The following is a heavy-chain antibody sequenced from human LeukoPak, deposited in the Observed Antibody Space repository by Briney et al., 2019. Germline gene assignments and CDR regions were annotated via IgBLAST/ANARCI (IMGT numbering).Heavy chain of an antibody. CDR2: INHSGST. J-gene: IGHJ5*02. Sequence: PSETLSLTCAVYGGSFSGYYWSWIRQPPGKGLEWIGEINHSGSTNYNPSLKSRVTISVDTSKNQFSLKLSSVTAVDTAVYYCARSYDFWRKYNNWFDPWGQGTLVTVSS. CDR3: ARSYDFWRKYNNWFDP. CDR1: GGSFSGYY. D-gene: IGHD3-3*01. V-gene: IGHV4-34*01.